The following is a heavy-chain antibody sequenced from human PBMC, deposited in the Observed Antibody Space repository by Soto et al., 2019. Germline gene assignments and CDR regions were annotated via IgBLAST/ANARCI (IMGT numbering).Heavy chain of an antibody. CDR3: ARGVRPQYFDY. D-gene: IGHD3-3*01. CDR2: IYNSGST. Sequence: SETLSLTCTVSGGSISGYYWTWIRQPPGRGLEWIGFIYNSGSTNYNPSLQSRVTISVDTSKNQFSLRLSSVTAADTAVYYCARGVRPQYFDYWGQGTLVTVSS. V-gene: IGHV4-59*01. J-gene: IGHJ4*02. CDR1: GGSISGYY.